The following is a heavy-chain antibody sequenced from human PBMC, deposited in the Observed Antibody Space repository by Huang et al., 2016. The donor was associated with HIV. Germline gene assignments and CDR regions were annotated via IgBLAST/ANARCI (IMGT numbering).Heavy chain of an antibody. V-gene: IGHV3-30-3*01. J-gene: IGHJ4*02. Sequence: QVQLVESGGGVVQPGGSLRLSFAASGFTFRGYAMQWVRGARGKGMEWVAVISYDGSNKYYADSVKGRFTISRDNSKNTLYLQMNSLRAEDTAVYYCARAIETPGYSDYWGQGTLVTVSS. D-gene: IGHD3-10*01. CDR1: GFTFRGYA. CDR2: ISYDGSNK. CDR3: ARAIETPGYSDY.